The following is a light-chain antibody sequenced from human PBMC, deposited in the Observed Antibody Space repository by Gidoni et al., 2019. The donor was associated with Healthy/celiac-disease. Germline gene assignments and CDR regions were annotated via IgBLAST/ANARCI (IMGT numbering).Light chain of an antibody. CDR2: QDS. CDR3: QAWDSSTYV. V-gene: IGLV3-1*01. CDR1: KLGYKY. Sequence: SYELTQPPSVSVSPGQTASITCSGNKLGYKYACWYQKKPGQSPVLVIYQDSKRPSGIPERFSGSNSGNTATLTISGTQAMDEADYYCQAWDSSTYVFGTGTKVTV. J-gene: IGLJ1*01.